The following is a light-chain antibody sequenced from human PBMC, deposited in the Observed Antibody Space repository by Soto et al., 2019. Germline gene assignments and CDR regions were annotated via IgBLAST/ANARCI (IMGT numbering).Light chain of an antibody. Sequence: QSVLTQPASVSGSPGQSITISCTGTSSDVGDYNYVSWYQQHPGKAPKLMIYDVSNRPSGVSNRFSGSKSGNTASLTISGLQAEDEADYYCSSSTSSSTPVVFGGGTKLTVL. CDR2: DVS. J-gene: IGLJ2*01. V-gene: IGLV2-14*01. CDR3: SSSTSSSTPVV. CDR1: SSDVGDYNY.